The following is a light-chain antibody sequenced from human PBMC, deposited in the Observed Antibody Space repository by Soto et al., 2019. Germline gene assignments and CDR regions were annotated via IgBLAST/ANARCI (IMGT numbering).Light chain of an antibody. CDR2: DAS. J-gene: IGKJ4*01. Sequence: EMVMTQSPATLSVSPGERATLSCWASQSVSSDLAWYQQKPGQAPRLLIYDASTRATGIPARFSGSGSGTEFTLTISSLQSEDFAVYYCQQYNSWPLTFGGGTKVDIK. V-gene: IGKV3-15*01. CDR1: QSVSSD. CDR3: QQYNSWPLT.